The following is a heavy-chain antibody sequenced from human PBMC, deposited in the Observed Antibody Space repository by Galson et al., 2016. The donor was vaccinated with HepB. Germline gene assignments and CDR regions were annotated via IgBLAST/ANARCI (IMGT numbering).Heavy chain of an antibody. CDR2: ISADGERT. J-gene: IGHJ4*02. Sequence: SLRLSCAASGFSFYAYSVTWVRQAPGKGLEWLAAISADGERTFYADSVKGRFTISRDNSKNTAFLQLRSLRDDDTAVYFCAKGTSGNSGPTLDSWGQGNLVTFAS. D-gene: IGHD2/OR15-2a*01. V-gene: IGHV3-23*01. CDR3: AKGTSGNSGPTLDS. CDR1: GFSFYAYS.